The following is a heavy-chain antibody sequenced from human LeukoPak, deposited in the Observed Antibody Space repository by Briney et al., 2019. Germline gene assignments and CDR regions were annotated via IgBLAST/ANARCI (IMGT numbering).Heavy chain of an antibody. V-gene: IGHV3-30*02. CDR3: AKLDIEYSRSYPFDY. Sequence: PGGSLRLSCAASGFTFSSYGMHWVRQAPGKGLEWVAFIRYDGSNKYYADSVKGRFTISRDNSKNTLYLQMNSLRAEDTAVYYCAKLDIEYSRSYPFDYWGQGTLVTVSS. CDR2: IRYDGSNK. CDR1: GFTFSSYG. J-gene: IGHJ4*02. D-gene: IGHD6-6*01.